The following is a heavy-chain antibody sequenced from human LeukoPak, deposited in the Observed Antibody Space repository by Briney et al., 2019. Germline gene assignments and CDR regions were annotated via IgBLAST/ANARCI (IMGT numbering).Heavy chain of an antibody. CDR1: GGSISSGGYY. CDR3: ARDDGPVGVDV. D-gene: IGHD4-17*01. CDR2: IYYSGST. J-gene: IGHJ6*02. Sequence: PSQTLSLTCTVSGGSISSGGYYWRWIRQPPGRGLEWIGYIYYSGSTYYNPSLKSRVTISVDTSKNQFSLKLSSVTAADTAVYYCARDDGPVGVDVWGQGTTVTVPS. V-gene: IGHV4-30-4*01.